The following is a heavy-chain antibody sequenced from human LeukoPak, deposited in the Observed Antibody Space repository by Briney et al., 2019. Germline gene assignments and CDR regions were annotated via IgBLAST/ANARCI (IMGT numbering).Heavy chain of an antibody. Sequence: PSETLSLTCAVYGGSFSGYYWSWIRQPPGKGLEWIGEINHSGSTNYNPSLKSRVTISVDTSKNQFSLKLSSVTAADTAVYYCARRRPRYSGSDFDYWGQGTLVTVSS. CDR3: ARRRPRYSGSDFDY. D-gene: IGHD1-26*01. V-gene: IGHV4-34*01. J-gene: IGHJ4*02. CDR2: INHSGST. CDR1: GGSFSGYY.